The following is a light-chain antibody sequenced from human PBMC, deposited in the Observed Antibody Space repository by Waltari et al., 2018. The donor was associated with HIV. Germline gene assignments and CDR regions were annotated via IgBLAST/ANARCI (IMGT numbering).Light chain of an antibody. Sequence: EIVLPQSPVTLSLSPGDRATLSCRASQSVSSYLAWYHQKPGQVPRLLIYDASNRATGIPARFSGSGSGTDFTLTISSLEPEDFAVYYCQQRSNWPLTFGGGTKVEIK. J-gene: IGKJ4*01. CDR2: DAS. V-gene: IGKV3-11*01. CDR1: QSVSSY. CDR3: QQRSNWPLT.